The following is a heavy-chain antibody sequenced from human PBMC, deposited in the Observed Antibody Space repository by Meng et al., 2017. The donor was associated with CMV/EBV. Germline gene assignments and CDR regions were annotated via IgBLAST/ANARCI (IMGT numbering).Heavy chain of an antibody. Sequence: SGGAISSRNWWSWVRQPPGKGLEWIGEIYHSGSTNYNPSLKSRVTISVDKSKNQFSLKLSSVTAADTAVYYCARVSEGSSGYYFDYWGQGTLVTVSS. V-gene: IGHV4-4*02. CDR3: ARVSEGSSGYYFDY. CDR2: IYHSGST. CDR1: GGAISSRNW. J-gene: IGHJ4*02. D-gene: IGHD3-22*01.